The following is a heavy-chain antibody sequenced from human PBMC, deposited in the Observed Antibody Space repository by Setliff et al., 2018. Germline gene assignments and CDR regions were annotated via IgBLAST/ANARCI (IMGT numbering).Heavy chain of an antibody. J-gene: IGHJ4*02. V-gene: IGHV4-61*01. CDR1: GGSISSRTYY. CDR2: IYYNGRT. Sequence: SETLSLTCNVSGGSISSRTYYWSWIRQPPGKGLEWIGHIYYNGRTTYTPSLKSRLTLSVDTSKNQVSLNLRSVTAADTAVYYCARTGTYRYFDYWGQGTQVTVSS. D-gene: IGHD1-1*01. CDR3: ARTGTYRYFDY.